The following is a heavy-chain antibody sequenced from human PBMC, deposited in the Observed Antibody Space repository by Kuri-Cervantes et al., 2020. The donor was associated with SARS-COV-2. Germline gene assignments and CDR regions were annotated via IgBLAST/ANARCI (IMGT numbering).Heavy chain of an antibody. CDR3: ANLAASQGYSYG. V-gene: IGHV3-74*01. CDR2: INPDGSYT. CDR1: GFTFSGHW. Sequence: GESLKISCAASGFTFSGHWIHWVRQAPGKGLVWVSRINPDGSYTNNADSVKGRFTLSRDNAKNMLFLQMNSLRAEDTAVYYCANLAASQGYSYGWGQGTLVTVSS. D-gene: IGHD5-18*01. J-gene: IGHJ4*02.